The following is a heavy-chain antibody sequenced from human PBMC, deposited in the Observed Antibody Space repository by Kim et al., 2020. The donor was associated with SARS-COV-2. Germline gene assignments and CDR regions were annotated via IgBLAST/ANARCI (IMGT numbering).Heavy chain of an antibody. V-gene: IGHV4-39*01. D-gene: IGHD3-10*01. Sequence: SETLSLTCTVSGGSISSSSYYWGWIRQPPGKGLEWIGSNSGSTYYNPSLKSRVTISVDTSKNQFSLKLSSVTAADTAVYYCARHPVGYGSGSYYNGYGMDVWGQGTTVTVSS. CDR2: NSGST. CDR1: GGSISSSSYY. CDR3: ARHPVGYGSGSYYNGYGMDV. J-gene: IGHJ6*02.